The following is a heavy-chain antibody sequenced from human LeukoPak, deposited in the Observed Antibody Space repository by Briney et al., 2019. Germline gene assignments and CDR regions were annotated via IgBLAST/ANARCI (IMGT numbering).Heavy chain of an antibody. CDR3: ARDLISGDYTFDY. J-gene: IGHJ4*02. V-gene: IGHV3-48*02. D-gene: IGHD4-11*01. CDR2: ISSSSSTM. Sequence: GGSLRLSCAASGFTFSSYAMNWVRQAPGKGLEWVSYISSSSSTMYYADSVKGRFTISRDNAENSLYLQMNSLRDEDTAVYYCARDLISGDYTFDYWGQGTLVTVSS. CDR1: GFTFSSYA.